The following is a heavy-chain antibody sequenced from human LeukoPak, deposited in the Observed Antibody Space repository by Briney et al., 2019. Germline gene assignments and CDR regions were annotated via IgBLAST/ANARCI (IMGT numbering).Heavy chain of an antibody. D-gene: IGHD2-21*02. CDR1: GFTFNSYA. CDR3: AKIESDSPFDP. J-gene: IGHJ5*02. CDR2: ISGSGGST. Sequence: GGSLRLSCAASGFTFNSYAMSWVRQAPGKGLEWVSAISGSGGSTYYADSVKGRLTISRDNSKNTLYLQMNSLRAEDTAVYYCAKIESDSPFDPWGQGTLVTVSS. V-gene: IGHV3-23*01.